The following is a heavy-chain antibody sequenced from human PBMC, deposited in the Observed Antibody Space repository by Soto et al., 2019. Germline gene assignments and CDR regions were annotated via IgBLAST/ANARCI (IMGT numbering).Heavy chain of an antibody. V-gene: IGHV3-23*04. CDR3: AKCTSTTCYTFDQ. Sequence: EVQLVETGGDLIQPGGSLRVSCAASGFSFSSYAMSWVRQAPGKGLEWVSAISGSGVSTYYADSVKGRFTISRDNSKNTLYLQMNSLRAEDTAVYYCAKCTSTTCYTFDQWGQGTLVTVSS. J-gene: IGHJ4*02. D-gene: IGHD2-2*02. CDR1: GFSFSSYA. CDR2: ISGSGVST.